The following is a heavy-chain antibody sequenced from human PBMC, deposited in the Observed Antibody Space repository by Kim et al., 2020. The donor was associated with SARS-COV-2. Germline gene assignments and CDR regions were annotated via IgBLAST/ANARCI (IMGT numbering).Heavy chain of an antibody. CDR2: IYPGDSKT. J-gene: IGHJ6*02. Sequence: GESLKISCKGSGYTFTGYWIGWVRQVPGKGLEWMVAIYPGDSKTRYSPSFQGQATISANKSISTAYLQWSSLKASDTASYYCARHPGFRIGREIGSYYYGMDVWVQETPVSVAS. D-gene: IGHD1-26*01. CDR1: GYTFTGYW. CDR3: ARHPGFRIGREIGSYYYGMDV. V-gene: IGHV5-51*01.